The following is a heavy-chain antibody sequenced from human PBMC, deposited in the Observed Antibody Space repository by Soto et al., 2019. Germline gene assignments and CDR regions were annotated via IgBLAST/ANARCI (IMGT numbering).Heavy chain of an antibody. CDR3: AKDAFWYYDMRPVDY. J-gene: IGHJ4*02. V-gene: IGHV3-74*01. Sequence: GGSLRLSCAASGFTFSSDWMYCVRQAPGKGLVWVSRIDSDGTGTTYADSVKGRFTISRDNAKSMVYLQMNSLRAEDTAVYYCAKDAFWYYDMRPVDYWGQGTLVTVSS. CDR1: GFTFSSDW. D-gene: IGHD3-22*01. CDR2: IDSDGTGT.